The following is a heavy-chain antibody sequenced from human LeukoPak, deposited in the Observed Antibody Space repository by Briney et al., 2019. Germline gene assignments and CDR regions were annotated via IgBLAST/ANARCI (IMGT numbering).Heavy chain of an antibody. Sequence: GGSLRLSCAAPGFSFSSYAMSWVRQAPEKGLEWVSTISGSGGGTYYADSVKGRFTISRDDSKNTLYLQMNSLRAEDTAVYYCVKDLGRYRNNCFDYWGRGTLVTVSS. J-gene: IGHJ4*02. D-gene: IGHD1-26*01. CDR1: GFSFSSYA. V-gene: IGHV3-23*01. CDR3: VKDLGRYRNNCFDY. CDR2: ISGSGGGT.